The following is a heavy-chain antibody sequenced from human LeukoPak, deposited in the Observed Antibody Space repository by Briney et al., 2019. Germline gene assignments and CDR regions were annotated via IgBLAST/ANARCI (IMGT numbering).Heavy chain of an antibody. CDR2: IYYSGST. Sequence: SETLSLTCTVSGGSISSDGYYWGWIRQPPGKGLEWIGSIYYSGSTYYNPSLKSRVTISVDTSKNQFSLKLTSVTAADTAVYYCARTGGGNLAYDYWGQGTLVTVSS. V-gene: IGHV4-39*07. CDR3: ARTGGGNLAYDY. CDR1: GGSISSDGYY. J-gene: IGHJ4*02. D-gene: IGHD4-23*01.